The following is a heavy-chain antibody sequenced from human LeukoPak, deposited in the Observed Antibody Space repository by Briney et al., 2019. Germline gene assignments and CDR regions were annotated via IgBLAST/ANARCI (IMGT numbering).Heavy chain of an antibody. D-gene: IGHD2-21*02. CDR3: ARPIAYCGGDCYFY. J-gene: IGHJ4*02. V-gene: IGHV4-34*01. CDR1: GGSFSGYY. CDR2: INHSGST. Sequence: SETLSLTCAVYGGSFSGYYWSWIRQPPGKGLEWIGEINHSGSTNYNPSLKSRVTISVDTSKNQFSLKLRSVTAADTAVYYCARPIAYCGGDCYFYWGQGTLVTVSS.